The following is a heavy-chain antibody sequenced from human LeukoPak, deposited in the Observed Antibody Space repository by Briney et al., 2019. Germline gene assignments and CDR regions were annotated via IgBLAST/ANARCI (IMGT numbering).Heavy chain of an antibody. CDR3: ARGKLELRLPYYYYYMDV. CDR1: GFTFSSYX. Sequence: AXGFTFSSYXXXXVRQAPGKGXXXVXVISYDGSNKYYADSVKGRFTISRDNSKNTLYLQMNSLRAEDTAVYYCARGKLELRLPYYYYYMDVWGKGTTVTVSS. D-gene: IGHD1-7*01. CDR2: ISYDGSNK. V-gene: IGHV3-30-3*01. J-gene: IGHJ6*03.